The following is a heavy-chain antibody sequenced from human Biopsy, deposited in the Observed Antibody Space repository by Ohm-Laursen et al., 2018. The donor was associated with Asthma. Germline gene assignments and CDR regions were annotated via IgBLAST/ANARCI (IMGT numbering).Heavy chain of an antibody. CDR2: MYSGGTS. CDR1: VFAVSSDY. Sequence: PLRLSFAASVFAVSSDYMFWVCKAPGQGLEWVSVMYSGGTSHTKDSVRRRFTISRDYSKNTLNLQMHRQRAEDTAAYYCARGDGSNRSHYYFDYWGQGTLVTVSS. CDR3: ARGDGSNRSHYYFDY. V-gene: IGHV3-53*01. D-gene: IGHD2-2*01. J-gene: IGHJ4*02.